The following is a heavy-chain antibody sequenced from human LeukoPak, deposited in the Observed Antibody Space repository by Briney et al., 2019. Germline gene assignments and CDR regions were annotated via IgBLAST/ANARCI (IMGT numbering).Heavy chain of an antibody. Sequence: SETLSLTCTVSGGSISSYYWSWIRQPPGKGLEWIGYIYYTGSTNYNPSLKSRVTISVDTSKNQFSLNLNSVTAADTAVYYCARNGGNSDFDYWGQGTLVTVSS. J-gene: IGHJ4*02. CDR2: IYYTGST. CDR1: GGSISSYY. D-gene: IGHD4-23*01. CDR3: ARNGGNSDFDY. V-gene: IGHV4-59*12.